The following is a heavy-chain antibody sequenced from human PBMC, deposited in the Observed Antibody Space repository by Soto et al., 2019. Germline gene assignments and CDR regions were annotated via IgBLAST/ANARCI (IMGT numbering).Heavy chain of an antibody. J-gene: IGHJ6*02. CDR1: GFTFSSYG. D-gene: IGHD3-3*01. CDR3: ANLFGVAPLRGMDV. CDR2: ISYDGSNK. V-gene: IGHV3-30*18. Sequence: QVQLVESGGGVVQPGRSLRLSCAASGFTFSSYGMHWVRQAPGTGLEWVAVISYDGSNKYYADSVKGRFTISRDNSKNTLYLQMNSLRAEDTAVYYCANLFGVAPLRGMDVWGQGTTVTVSS.